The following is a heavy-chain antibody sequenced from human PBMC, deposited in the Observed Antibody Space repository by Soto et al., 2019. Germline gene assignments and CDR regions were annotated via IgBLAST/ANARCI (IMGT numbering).Heavy chain of an antibody. CDR2: ISGSGSIT. Sequence: GGSLRLSCAASGFTSSSYEMNWVRQAPGKGLEWVSYISGSGSITHYADSVKGRFTISRDNARNSLYLQMNSLRGEDTAVYYCAGRDGQHRRKAPYYYYYYGVGVWGRGTTVTVSS. CDR1: GFTSSSYE. J-gene: IGHJ6*02. V-gene: IGHV3-48*03. CDR3: AGRDGQHRRKAPYYYYYYGVGV. D-gene: IGHD2-15*01.